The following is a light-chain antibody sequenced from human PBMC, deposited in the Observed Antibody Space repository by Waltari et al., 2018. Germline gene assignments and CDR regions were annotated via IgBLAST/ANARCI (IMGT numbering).Light chain of an antibody. CDR3: QQYNSYPWT. CDR2: KAY. Sequence: DSRLTQSPSTLSASVGDRVTITCRASQSLDTWLAWYQQKPGKAPNLLIYKAYSLYTGVPSRFSGSGSGTEFTLTISSLQPDDVASYYCQQYNSYPWTFGQGTKVQI. CDR1: QSLDTW. J-gene: IGKJ1*01. V-gene: IGKV1-5*03.